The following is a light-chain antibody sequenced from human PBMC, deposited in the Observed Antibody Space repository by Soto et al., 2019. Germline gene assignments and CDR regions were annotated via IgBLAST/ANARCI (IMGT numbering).Light chain of an antibody. Sequence: QSVLTQPPSASGSPGQSVTISCSGGGSNIGKNTVHWYQVLPGTAPKLLMYSNGQRPSGVPDRFSGSKSGTSASLAISGLQSADEADYYCAAWDDSPNGVVFGGGTKLTVL. CDR2: SNG. CDR3: AAWDDSPNGVV. V-gene: IGLV1-44*01. CDR1: GSNIGKNT. J-gene: IGLJ2*01.